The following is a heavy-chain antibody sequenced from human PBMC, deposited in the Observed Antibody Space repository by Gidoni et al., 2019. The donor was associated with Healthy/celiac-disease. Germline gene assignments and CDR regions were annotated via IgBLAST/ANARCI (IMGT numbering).Heavy chain of an antibody. CDR1: GFTFSSYA. Sequence: EVQLLEYGGGLVQPGGSLRLSCSASGFTFSSYAMSWVRQAPVKGLEWVSAISGSGGSTYYADSVKGRFTISRDNSKNTLYLQMNSLRAEDTAVYYCAKTVTPSFAYWGQGTLVTVSS. D-gene: IGHD4-17*01. V-gene: IGHV3-23*01. J-gene: IGHJ4*02. CDR2: ISGSGGST. CDR3: AKTVTPSFAY.